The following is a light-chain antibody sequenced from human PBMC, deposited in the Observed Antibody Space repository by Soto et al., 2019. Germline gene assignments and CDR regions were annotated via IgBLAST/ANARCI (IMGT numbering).Light chain of an antibody. CDR1: QGISNN. V-gene: IGKV1-27*01. CDR3: QKYDSAPLT. CDR2: GAS. Sequence: DIQMTQSPSSLSASVGDRVTITCRASQGISNNLAWYQQKPGKVPRLLIYGASTLQSGVPSRFSGCGSGTDFTLTISSLQPEDVATYYCQKYDSAPLTFGQGTKVEFK. J-gene: IGKJ1*01.